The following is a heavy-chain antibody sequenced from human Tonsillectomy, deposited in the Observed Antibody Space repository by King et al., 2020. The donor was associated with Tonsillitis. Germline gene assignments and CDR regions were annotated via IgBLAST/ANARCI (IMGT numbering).Heavy chain of an antibody. J-gene: IGHJ3*02. Sequence: VQLVESGGGLVQPGGSLRLSCEASGFTFSTYWMTWVRQAPGKGLEWVANINRQGVQNHYVDSVKGRFTISRDNAKNSLYLQMNTLRAEDTAVYYCVRDSSSYCGRDCYFGDFDIWGLGTMVTVSS. CDR2: INRQGVQN. CDR1: GFTFSTYW. V-gene: IGHV3-7*01. CDR3: VRDSSSYCGRDCYFGDFDI. D-gene: IGHD2-21*02.